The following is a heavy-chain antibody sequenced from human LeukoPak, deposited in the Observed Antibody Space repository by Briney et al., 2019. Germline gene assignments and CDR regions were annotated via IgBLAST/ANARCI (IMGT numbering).Heavy chain of an antibody. D-gene: IGHD3-22*01. V-gene: IGHV1-18*04. J-gene: IGHJ4*02. Sequence: ASVKVSCKASGYTFTGYYMHWVRQAPGQGLEWMGWISAYNGNTNYAQKLQGRVTMTTDTSTSTAYMELRSLRSDDTAVYYCARERETYYYDSSGYYDYWGQGTLVTVSS. CDR1: GYTFTGYY. CDR2: ISAYNGNT. CDR3: ARERETYYYDSSGYYDY.